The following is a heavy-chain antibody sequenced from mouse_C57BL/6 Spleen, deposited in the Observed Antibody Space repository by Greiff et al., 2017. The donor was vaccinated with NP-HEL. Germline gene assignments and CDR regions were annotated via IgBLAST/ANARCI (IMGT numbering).Heavy chain of an antibody. Sequence: QVQLQQPGAELVKPGASVKLSCKASGYTFTSYWMQWVKQRPGQGLEWIGEIDPSDSYTNYNQKFKGKATLTVDTSSSTAYMQLSSLTSEDSAVYYCARNDGFDYWGQGTTLTVSS. V-gene: IGHV1-50*01. CDR1: GYTFTSYW. CDR3: ARNDGFDY. D-gene: IGHD2-3*01. J-gene: IGHJ2*01. CDR2: IDPSDSYT.